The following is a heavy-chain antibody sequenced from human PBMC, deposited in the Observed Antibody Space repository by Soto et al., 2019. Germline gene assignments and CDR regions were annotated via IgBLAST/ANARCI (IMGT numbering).Heavy chain of an antibody. Sequence: PGGSLRLSCSASGFTFGDYPMSGFRQATGEGLEWVSFIRNKADGWTTEYAASVRGRFTISRDDSRSMVYLQMSSLKTEDTAVYYCTRWQGSYSDYWGQGTLVTVSS. CDR2: IRNKADGWTT. CDR3: TRWQGSYSDY. J-gene: IGHJ4*02. V-gene: IGHV3-49*03. CDR1: GFTFGDYP.